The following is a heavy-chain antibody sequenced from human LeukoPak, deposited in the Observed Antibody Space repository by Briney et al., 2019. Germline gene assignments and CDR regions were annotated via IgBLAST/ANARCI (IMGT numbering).Heavy chain of an antibody. D-gene: IGHD6-6*01. CDR2: ISGSGGST. Sequence: GGSLRLSCAASGFTFSSYAMSWVRRAPGKGLEWVSAISGSGGSTYYADSVKGRFTISRDNSKNTLYLQMNSLRAEDTAVYYCAKRTGSSSYYFDYWGQGTLVTVSS. CDR3: AKRTGSSSYYFDY. J-gene: IGHJ4*02. V-gene: IGHV3-23*01. CDR1: GFTFSSYA.